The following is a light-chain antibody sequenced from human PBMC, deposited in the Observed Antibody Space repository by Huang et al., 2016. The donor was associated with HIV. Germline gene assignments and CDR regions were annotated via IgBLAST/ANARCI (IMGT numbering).Light chain of an antibody. CDR3: QQHNNWPRT. Sequence: EVVVTQSPATLSVSPGERATLSCRASQNVRTNLAWYQQTPGQAPRLLLFDASTRATGIPARFSGSGSGTDFTLTISSLQSEDFAVYYCQQHNNWPRTFGQGTKVEIK. CDR1: QNVRTN. J-gene: IGKJ1*01. V-gene: IGKV3-15*01. CDR2: DAS.